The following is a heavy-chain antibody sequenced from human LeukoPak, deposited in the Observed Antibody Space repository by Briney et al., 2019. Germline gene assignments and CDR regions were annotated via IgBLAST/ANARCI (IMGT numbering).Heavy chain of an antibody. CDR3: ARGRWSFDY. CDR1: GFTFTSYN. D-gene: IGHD5-24*01. Sequence: GGSLRLSCAASGFTFTSYNMNWVRQAPGKGREWVSSISTSSSYIYYADSVKGRFTISRDNAKNALYLQMDSLRAEDTAVYYCARGRWSFDYWGQGTLVTVSS. CDR2: ISTSSSYI. V-gene: IGHV3-21*01. J-gene: IGHJ4*02.